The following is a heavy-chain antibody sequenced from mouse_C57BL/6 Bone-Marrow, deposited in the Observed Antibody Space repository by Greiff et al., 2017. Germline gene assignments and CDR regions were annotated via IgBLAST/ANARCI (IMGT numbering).Heavy chain of an antibody. V-gene: IGHV1-19*01. CDR1: GYTFTDYY. CDR2: INPYNGGT. Sequence: VQLQQSGPVLVKPGASVKMSCKASGYTFTDYYMNWVKQSHGKSLEWIGVINPYNGGTSYNQKFKGKATLTVDKSSSTAYMELNSLTSEDSAVXSCASPDGSRGGDYGGQGTTLTVSS. D-gene: IGHD1-1*01. CDR3: ASPDGSRGGDY. J-gene: IGHJ2*01.